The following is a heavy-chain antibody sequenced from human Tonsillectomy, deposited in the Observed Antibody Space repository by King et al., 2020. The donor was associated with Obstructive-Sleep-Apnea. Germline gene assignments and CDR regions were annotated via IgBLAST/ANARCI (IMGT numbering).Heavy chain of an antibody. CDR2: IYYSGST. CDR1: GGSISSYY. D-gene: IGHD6-13*01. CDR3: ARTLSIAAAGTGWYFDL. J-gene: IGHJ2*01. V-gene: IGHV4-59*01. Sequence: QLQESGPGLVKPSETLSLTCTVSGGSISSYYWSWIRQPPGKGLEWIGYIYYSGSTNYNPSLKGRVTMSVDTSKNQFSLKLSSVTAADTAVYYCARTLSIAAAGTGWYFDLWGRGTLVTVSS.